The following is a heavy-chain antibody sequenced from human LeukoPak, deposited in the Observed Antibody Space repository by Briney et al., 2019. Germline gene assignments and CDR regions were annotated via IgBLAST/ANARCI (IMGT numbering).Heavy chain of an antibody. CDR3: ARVVDSSSWIYYYYYYYMDV. CDR1: GFTFSSYW. CDR2: IKQDGSEK. D-gene: IGHD6-13*01. J-gene: IGHJ6*03. Sequence: PSGGSLRLSCAASGFTFSSYWMSWVRQAPGKGLEWVANIKQDGSEKYYVDSVKGRFTISRDNAKNSLYLQMNSLRAEDTAVYYCARVVDSSSWIYYYYYYYMDVWGKGTTVTVSS. V-gene: IGHV3-7*01.